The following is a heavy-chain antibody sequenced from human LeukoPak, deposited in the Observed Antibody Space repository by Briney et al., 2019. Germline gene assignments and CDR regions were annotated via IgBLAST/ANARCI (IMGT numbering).Heavy chain of an antibody. V-gene: IGHV4-61*02. D-gene: IGHD6-19*01. CDR1: GDSISSGSYY. J-gene: IGHJ4*02. Sequence: SETLSLTCTVSGDSISSGSYYWSWIRQPAGKGLEWIMRIYTSGSTNSNPSLKSRVTISVDKSKNQLSLKLSSVTAADTAVYYCARDGGLYSSGWYYFDYWGQGTLVTVSS. CDR3: ARDGGLYSSGWYYFDY. CDR2: IYTSGST.